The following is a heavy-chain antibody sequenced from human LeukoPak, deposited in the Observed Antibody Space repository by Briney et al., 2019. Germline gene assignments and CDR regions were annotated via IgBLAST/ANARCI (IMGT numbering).Heavy chain of an antibody. CDR3: ARDTTSVASYYYYMDV. CDR1: GGSISSYY. D-gene: IGHD5-12*01. V-gene: IGHV4-4*07. J-gene: IGHJ6*03. Sequence: PSETLSLTCTVSGGSISSYYWSWIRQPAGKGLEWIGRIYTSGSTNYNPSLKSRVTMSVDTSKNQFSLKLSSVTAADTAVYYCARDTTSVASYYYYMDVWGKGTTVTVSS. CDR2: IYTSGST.